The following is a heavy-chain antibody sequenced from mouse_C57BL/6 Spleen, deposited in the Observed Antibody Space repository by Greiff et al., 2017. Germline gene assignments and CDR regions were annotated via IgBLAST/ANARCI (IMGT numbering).Heavy chain of an antibody. CDR2: IDPSDSYT. V-gene: IGHV1-69*01. D-gene: IGHD1-1*01. CDR1: GYTFTSYW. J-gene: IGHJ2*01. Sequence: QVQLQQPGAELVMPGASVKLSCKASGYTFTSYWMHWVKQRPGQGLEWIGEIDPSDSYTNYNQKFKGKSTLTVDKSSSTAYMQLSSLTSVDSAVYYCASYYGSPFDYWGQGTTLTVSS. CDR3: ASYYGSPFDY.